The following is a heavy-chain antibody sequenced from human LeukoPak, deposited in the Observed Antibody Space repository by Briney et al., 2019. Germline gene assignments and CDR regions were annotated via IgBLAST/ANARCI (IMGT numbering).Heavy chain of an antibody. CDR2: INHSGST. CDR3: ASLLHGGDRYYDSSGYLDY. Sequence: PGGSLRLSCAASGFTFSNAWMSWVRQPPGKGLEWIGEINHSGSTNYNPSLKSRVTISVDTSKNQFSLKLSSVTAADTAVYYCASLLHGGDRYYDSSGYLDYWGQGTLVTVSS. V-gene: IGHV4-34*01. D-gene: IGHD3-22*01. J-gene: IGHJ4*02. CDR1: GFTFSNAW.